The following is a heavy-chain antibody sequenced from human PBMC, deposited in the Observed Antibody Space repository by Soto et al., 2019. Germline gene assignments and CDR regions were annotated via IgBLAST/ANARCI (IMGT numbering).Heavy chain of an antibody. CDR1: GYTFSNYA. J-gene: IGHJ6*02. Sequence: ALLKVSCKAAGYTFSNYAMHWLRQAHGQRLEWMGWINGGNGNTKYSQKFQGRVTITRDTSASTAYMELSSLIPEDTAVYYCARDLGAFPSDFWSGYHYVYYGMDIWGQGTTVTVSS. D-gene: IGHD3-3*01. V-gene: IGHV1-3*01. CDR3: ARDLGAFPSDFWSGYHYVYYGMDI. CDR2: INGGNGNT.